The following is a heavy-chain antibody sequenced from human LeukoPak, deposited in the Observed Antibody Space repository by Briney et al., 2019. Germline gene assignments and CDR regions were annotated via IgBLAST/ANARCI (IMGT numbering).Heavy chain of an antibody. D-gene: IGHD3-3*01. Sequence: SETLSLTCAVSGYSISSGYYWGWIRQPPGKGLEWIGSIYHSGSTYYNPSLKSRVTISVDTSKNQFSLKLSSVTAADTAVYFCARHANGYYSNFDYWGQGTLVTVSS. V-gene: IGHV4-38-2*01. J-gene: IGHJ4*02. CDR1: GYSISSGYY. CDR2: IYHSGST. CDR3: ARHANGYYSNFDY.